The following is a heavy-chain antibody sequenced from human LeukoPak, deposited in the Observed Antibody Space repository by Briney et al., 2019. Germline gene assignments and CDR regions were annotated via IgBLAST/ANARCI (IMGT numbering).Heavy chain of an antibody. J-gene: IGHJ4*02. CDR3: ARGRKYCSSTSSCYAGDFDY. CDR2: IYSGDNT. V-gene: IGHV3-66*01. Sequence: GGSLRLSCAASGFTFSSYSMNWVRQAPGKGLEWVSFIYSGDNTYYADSVKGRFTISRDNSRNTLYLQMNTLRAEDTAVYYCARGRKYCSSTSSCYAGDFDYWGQGTLVTVSS. D-gene: IGHD2-2*01. CDR1: GFTFSSYS.